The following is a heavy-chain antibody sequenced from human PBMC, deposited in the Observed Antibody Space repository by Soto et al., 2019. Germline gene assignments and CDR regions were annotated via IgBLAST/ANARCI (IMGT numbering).Heavy chain of an antibody. CDR1: GGTFSSYT. Sequence: QVLLVQSGAEVKKPGSSVKVSCKASGGTFSSYTLTWLRQAPGQGPEWMGRVIPALDIEDYGKKFQGRVTITADTSKSTAYMEMRSLRSDDTAVYYCAAVAGTSAFVGYFEYWGQGTLVTVAS. V-gene: IGHV1-69*02. D-gene: IGHD6-19*01. CDR3: AAVAGTSAFVGYFEY. J-gene: IGHJ4*02. CDR2: VIPALDIE.